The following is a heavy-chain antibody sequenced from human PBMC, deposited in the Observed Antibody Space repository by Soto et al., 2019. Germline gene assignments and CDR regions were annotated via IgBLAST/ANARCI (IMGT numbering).Heavy chain of an antibody. CDR3: ARADLRYFDWFDVAYGMDV. V-gene: IGHV3-21*01. D-gene: IGHD3-9*01. Sequence: GGSLRLSCAASGFTFSSYSMNWVRQAPGKGLEWVSSISSSSSYIFYADSVKGRFTISRDNAKNSLYLQMNSLRAEDTAVYYCARADLRYFDWFDVAYGMDVWGQGTTVTVSS. J-gene: IGHJ6*02. CDR2: ISSSSSYI. CDR1: GFTFSSYS.